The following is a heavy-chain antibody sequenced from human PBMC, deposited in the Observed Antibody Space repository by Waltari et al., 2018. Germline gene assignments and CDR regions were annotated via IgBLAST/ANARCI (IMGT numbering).Heavy chain of an antibody. CDR3: AIKDRGAFDI. V-gene: IGHV3-11*06. D-gene: IGHD3-10*01. CDR2: ISSSSSYI. CDR1: GFTFSASY. J-gene: IGHJ3*02. Sequence: QVQLVESGGGLVKPGGSLSLSCAASGFTFSASYLSWIRQAPGKGLEWVSYISSSSSYIYYADSVKGRFTISRDNAKNSLYLQMNSLRAEDTAVYYCAIKDRGAFDIWGQGTMVTVSS.